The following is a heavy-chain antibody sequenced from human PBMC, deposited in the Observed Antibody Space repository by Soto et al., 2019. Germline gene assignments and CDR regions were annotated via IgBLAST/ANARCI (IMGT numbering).Heavy chain of an antibody. Sequence: ASVKVSCKASGYTFTSYDINWVRQATGQGLEWMGWINPNSGGTNYAQKFQGWVTMTRDTSISTAYMELSRLRSDDTAVYYCARAAAEEYYYYYMDVWGKGTTVTVSS. CDR1: GYTFTSYD. V-gene: IGHV1-2*04. CDR2: INPNSGGT. CDR3: ARAAAEEYYYYYMDV. D-gene: IGHD6-13*01. J-gene: IGHJ6*03.